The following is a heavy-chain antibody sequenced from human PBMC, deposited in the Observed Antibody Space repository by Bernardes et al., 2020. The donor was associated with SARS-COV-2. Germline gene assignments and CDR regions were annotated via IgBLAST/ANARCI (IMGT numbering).Heavy chain of an antibody. D-gene: IGHD6-25*01. CDR2: IYYSAST. Sequence: SETLSLTCSVSGGSISGSSYYWGWIRQPPGKGLEWIGSIYYSASTYYNSSHKSRFTISRDNAKNTLWLQMNSLRDEDTAMYYCARGASSGYRIDYWGPGTLVTVSS. V-gene: IGHV4-39*01. CDR3: ARGASSGYRIDY. CDR1: GGSISGSSYY. J-gene: IGHJ4*02.